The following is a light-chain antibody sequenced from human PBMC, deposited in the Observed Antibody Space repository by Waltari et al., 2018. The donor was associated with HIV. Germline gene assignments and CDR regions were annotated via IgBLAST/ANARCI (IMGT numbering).Light chain of an antibody. V-gene: IGLV1-44*01. CDR3: AAWYDSLNGQVV. CDR1: GSNIGTNT. Sequence: HSVLTQPASVSATPGQRVTISCSGSGSNIGTNTVSWYQIFPGTAPKLFIFGDDQRPSGVPDRFSGSKSGTSASLTISGLQSEDEATYFCAAWYDSLNGQVVFGGGTLLTVL. J-gene: IGLJ2*01. CDR2: GDD.